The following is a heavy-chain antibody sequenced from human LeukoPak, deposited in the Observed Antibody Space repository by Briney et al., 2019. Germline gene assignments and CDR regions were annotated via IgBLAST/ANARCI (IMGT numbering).Heavy chain of an antibody. CDR1: GFTFSSYG. V-gene: IGHV3-48*04. CDR3: ARDVGIVVVPAATPDAFDI. CDR2: ISSSGSTI. Sequence: GRSLRLSCAASGFTFSSYGMHWVRQAPGKGLEWVSYISSSGSTIYYADSVKGRFTISRDNAKNSLYLQMNSLRAEDTAVYYCARDVGIVVVPAATPDAFDIWGQGTMVTVSS. D-gene: IGHD2-2*03. J-gene: IGHJ3*02.